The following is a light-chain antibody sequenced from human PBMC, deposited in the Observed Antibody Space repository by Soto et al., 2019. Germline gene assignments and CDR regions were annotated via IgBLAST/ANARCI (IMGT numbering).Light chain of an antibody. V-gene: IGKV1-39*01. J-gene: IGKJ4*01. CDR2: SSS. Sequence: EIQMTQSPSSLSASAGDTVTITCRASQNIADYLSWYQQKPGKAPKLLMYSSSILHDGVSSRFSGDGSGTAFTLTITGLQPEDFVTYYCLQTFTTHITFGGGTTVEVK. CDR3: LQTFTTHIT. CDR1: QNIADY.